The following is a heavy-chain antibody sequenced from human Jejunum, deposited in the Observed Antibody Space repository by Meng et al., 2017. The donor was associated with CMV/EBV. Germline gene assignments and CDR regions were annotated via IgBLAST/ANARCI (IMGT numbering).Heavy chain of an antibody. Sequence: SCAAPEFSVSNSYVSWVRQAPGKGLEWVSVIYSTGGTYYADSVRGRFAISRDNSKNTVFLQMNSLRADDTAVYYCARASLHAYMDVWGQGTTVTVSS. CDR3: ARASLHAYMDV. J-gene: IGHJ6*03. CDR1: EFSVSNSY. CDR2: IYSTGGT. V-gene: IGHV3-53*01. D-gene: IGHD5/OR15-5a*01.